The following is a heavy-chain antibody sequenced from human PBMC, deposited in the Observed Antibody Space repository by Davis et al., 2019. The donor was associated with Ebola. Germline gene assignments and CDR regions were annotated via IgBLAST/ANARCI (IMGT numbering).Heavy chain of an antibody. J-gene: IGHJ4*02. CDR2: IKQDGSEK. Sequence: GESLKISCAASGFTFSSYWMSWVRQAPGKGLEWVANIKQDGSEKYHVDSVKGRFTISRDNAKNSLYLQMNSLRAEDTAVYYCARELGDGYDLDYWGQGTLVTVSS. CDR3: ARELGDGYDLDY. V-gene: IGHV3-7*03. D-gene: IGHD5-24*01. CDR1: GFTFSSYW.